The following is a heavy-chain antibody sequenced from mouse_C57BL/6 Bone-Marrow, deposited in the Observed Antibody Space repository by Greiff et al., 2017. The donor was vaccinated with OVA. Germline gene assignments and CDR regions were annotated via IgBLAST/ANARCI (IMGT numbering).Heavy chain of an antibody. V-gene: IGHV1-19*01. Sequence: EVQLQQSGPVLVKPGASVKMSCKASGYTFTDYYMNWVKQSHGKSLEWIGVINPYNGGTSYNQKFKGKATLTVDKSSSTAYMELNSLTSEDSAVYYCATLLLRSSFDYWGQGTTLTVSS. CDR1: GYTFTDYY. CDR2: INPYNGGT. D-gene: IGHD1-1*01. J-gene: IGHJ2*01. CDR3: ATLLLRSSFDY.